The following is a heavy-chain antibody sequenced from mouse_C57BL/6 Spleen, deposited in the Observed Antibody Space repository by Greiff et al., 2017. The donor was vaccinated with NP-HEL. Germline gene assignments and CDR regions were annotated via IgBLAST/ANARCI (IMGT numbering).Heavy chain of an antibody. CDR3: ARRETGAWFAY. Sequence: VKLVESGGDLVKPGGSLKLSCAASGFTFSSYGMSWVRQTPDKRLEWVATISSGGSYTYYPDSVKGRFTISRDNAKNTLYLQMSSLKSEDTAMYYCARRETGAWFAYWGQGTLVTVSA. CDR2: ISSGGSYT. V-gene: IGHV5-6*02. CDR1: GFTFSSYG. J-gene: IGHJ3*01. D-gene: IGHD4-1*01.